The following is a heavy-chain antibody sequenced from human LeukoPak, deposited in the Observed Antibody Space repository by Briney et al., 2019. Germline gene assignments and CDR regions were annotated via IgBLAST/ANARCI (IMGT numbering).Heavy chain of an antibody. J-gene: IGHJ4*02. V-gene: IGHV3-23*01. CDR2: ISGSGGST. D-gene: IGHD6-19*01. CDR1: GFTFSSYG. CDR3: AKDLEQWLFYYFDY. Sequence: GRSLRLSCAASGFTFSSYGTHWVRQAPGKGLEWVSAISGSGGSTYYADSVKGRFTISRDNSKNTLYLQMNSLRAEDTAVYYCAKDLEQWLFYYFDYWGQGTLVTVSS.